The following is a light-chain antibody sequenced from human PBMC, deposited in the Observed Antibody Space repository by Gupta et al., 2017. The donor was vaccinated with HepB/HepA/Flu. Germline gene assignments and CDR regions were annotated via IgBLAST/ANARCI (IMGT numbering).Light chain of an antibody. CDR3: QQEDGAPTT. V-gene: IGKV4-1*01. CDR1: QSLLSSSDNNNY. J-gene: IGKJ5*01. Sequence: DIVMTQSPYSLAVSLGERATINCKSSQSLLSSSDNNNYLSWLQQKPGQPPNLLIYRASTRESGVPDRFSGRGSGTDFTLTISIRHAEDVAVYYCQQEDGAPTTFGEGTRMENK. CDR2: RAS.